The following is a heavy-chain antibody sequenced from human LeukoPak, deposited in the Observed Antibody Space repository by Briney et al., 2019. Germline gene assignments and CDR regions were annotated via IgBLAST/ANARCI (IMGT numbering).Heavy chain of an antibody. CDR1: GFTFSSYW. D-gene: IGHD3-9*01. CDR2: IKQDGSEK. V-gene: IGHV3-7*01. J-gene: IGHJ4*02. Sequence: PGGSLRLSCAASGFTFSSYWMSWVRQAPGKGLEWVANIKQDGSEKYYVDSVKGRFTISRDNAKNSLYLQMNSLRAEDTAVYYCARGPNYDILTGYWRGYYFDYWGQGALVTVSS. CDR3: ARGPNYDILTGYWRGYYFDY.